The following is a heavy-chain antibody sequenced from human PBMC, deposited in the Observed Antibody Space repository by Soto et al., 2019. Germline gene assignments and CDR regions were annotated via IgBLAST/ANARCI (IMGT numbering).Heavy chain of an antibody. J-gene: IGHJ4*02. Sequence: ASLRDSCRASEGPFANHCIHWMRQAPGQGLEWMGTINPSGGHTTYAQKFLGRVTMTRDTSTSTLYMELTSLRSEDTAVYYCASSTYYYDSSGSYWGQGTLVTVSS. CDR2: INPSGGHT. CDR3: ASSTYYYDSSGSY. V-gene: IGHV1-46*03. CDR1: EGPFANHC. D-gene: IGHD3-22*01.